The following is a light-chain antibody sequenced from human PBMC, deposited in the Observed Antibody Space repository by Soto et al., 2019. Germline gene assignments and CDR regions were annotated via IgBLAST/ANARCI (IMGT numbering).Light chain of an antibody. V-gene: IGKV3-20*01. J-gene: IGKJ2*01. CDR2: GAS. CDR1: QSVSNSF. CDR3: QQYGSSPYT. Sequence: EIVLTQSPGTLSLSPGERATLNCRASQSVSNSFLAWYRHKPGQAPTLLIYGASSRATGIPARFSGSGSGTDFTLTISRLEPVDFAVYYCQQYGSSPYTFGQGTKLEIK.